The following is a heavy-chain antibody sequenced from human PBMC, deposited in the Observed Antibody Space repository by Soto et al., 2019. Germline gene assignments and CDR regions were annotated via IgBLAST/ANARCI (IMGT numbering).Heavy chain of an antibody. V-gene: IGHV3-30*18. D-gene: IGHD3-10*01. CDR2: ISYDGSNK. CDR3: AKDQRTDYGSGSYYNPLRDGMDV. Sequence: GGSLRLSCAASGFTFSSYGMHWVRQAPGKGLEWVAVISYDGSNKYYADSVKGRFTISRDNSKNTLYLQMNSLRAEDTAVYYCAKDQRTDYGSGSYYNPLRDGMDVWGQGTTVTVSS. J-gene: IGHJ6*02. CDR1: GFTFSSYG.